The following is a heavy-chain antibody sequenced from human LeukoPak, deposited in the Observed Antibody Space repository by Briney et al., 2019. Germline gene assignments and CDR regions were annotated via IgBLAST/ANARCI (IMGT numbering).Heavy chain of an antibody. CDR3: ARLVRTYYYDSSGYYWDY. CDR1: GASLTNPTYY. J-gene: IGHJ4*02. Sequence: SETLSLTCTVSGASLTNPTYYQWSWIRQPPGKGLEYIGYIYYSGSTNYNPSLKSRVTISVDTSKNQFSLKLSSVTAADTAVYYCARLVRTYYYDSSGYYWDYWGQGTLVTVSS. CDR2: IYYSGST. D-gene: IGHD3-22*01. V-gene: IGHV4-61*01.